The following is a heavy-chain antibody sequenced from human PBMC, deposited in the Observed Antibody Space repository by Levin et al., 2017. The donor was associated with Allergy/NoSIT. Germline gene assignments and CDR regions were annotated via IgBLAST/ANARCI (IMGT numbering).Heavy chain of an antibody. D-gene: IGHD3-16*01. V-gene: IGHV3-21*01. Sequence: GESLKISCAASGFTFSSYSMNWVRQAPGKGLEWVSSISSSSSYIYYADSVKGRFTISRDNAKNSLYLQMNSLRAEDTAVYYCARHPGETLDYIWGSYKYFDYWGQGTLVTVSS. CDR1: GFTFSSYS. CDR2: ISSSSSYI. CDR3: ARHPGETLDYIWGSYKYFDY. J-gene: IGHJ4*02.